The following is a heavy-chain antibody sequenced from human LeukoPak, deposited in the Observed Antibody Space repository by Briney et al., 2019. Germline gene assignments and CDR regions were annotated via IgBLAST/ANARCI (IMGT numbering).Heavy chain of an antibody. V-gene: IGHV4-59*01. D-gene: IGHD6-13*01. CDR2: IYYSGST. CDR3: ARMIRVQGRYSSSWYSDY. CDR1: GGSISSYY. Sequence: KHSETLSLTCTVSGGSISSYYWSWIRQPPGKGLEWIGYIYYSGSTNYNPSLKSRVTISVDTSKNQFSLKLSSVTAADTAVYYCARMIRVQGRYSSSWYSDYWGQGTLVTVSS. J-gene: IGHJ4*02.